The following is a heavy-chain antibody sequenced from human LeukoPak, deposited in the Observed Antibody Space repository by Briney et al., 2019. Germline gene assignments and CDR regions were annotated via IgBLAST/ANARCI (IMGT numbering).Heavy chain of an antibody. V-gene: IGHV3-33*01. CDR2: IWYDGTKK. CDR1: GFTFSSYG. J-gene: IGHJ4*02. D-gene: IGHD2-21*02. Sequence: PGGSLRLSCAASGFTFSSYGMHWVRQAPGKGLEWVAVIWYDGTKKYYADSVKGRFTISRDNSKNTLYLQMNSLRAEDTAVYYCARIGGDRHPIEYWGQGTLVTVSS. CDR3: ARIGGDRHPIEY.